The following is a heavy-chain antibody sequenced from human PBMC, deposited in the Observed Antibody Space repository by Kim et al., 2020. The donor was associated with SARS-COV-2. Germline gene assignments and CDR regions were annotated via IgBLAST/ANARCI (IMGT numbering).Heavy chain of an antibody. CDR2: IIPIFGTA. J-gene: IGHJ5*02. CDR3: ASRWLQSPGWFDP. V-gene: IGHV1-69*13. CDR1: GGTFSSYA. Sequence: SVKVSCKASGGTFSSYAISWVRQAPGQGLEWMGGIIPIFGTANYAQKFQGRVTITADESTSTAYMELSSLRSEDTAVYYCASRWLQSPGWFDPWGQGTLVTVSS. D-gene: IGHD5-12*01.